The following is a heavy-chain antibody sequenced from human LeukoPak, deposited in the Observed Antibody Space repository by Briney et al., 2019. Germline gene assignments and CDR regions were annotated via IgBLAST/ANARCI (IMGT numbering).Heavy chain of an antibody. J-gene: IGHJ5*01. CDR1: GFTVSSNY. CDR3: ARDLFFGSRWYEGWFDS. V-gene: IGHV3-53*01. D-gene: IGHD6-13*01. CDR2: IYSGGTI. Sequence: PGGSLRLSCAASGFTVSSNYMSWVRQAPGKGVEWVSVIYSGGTIYYADSVKGRFTISRDNSKNTLYLLMNSLRAEDTAVYYCARDLFFGSRWYEGWFDSWGQGTLVTVSS.